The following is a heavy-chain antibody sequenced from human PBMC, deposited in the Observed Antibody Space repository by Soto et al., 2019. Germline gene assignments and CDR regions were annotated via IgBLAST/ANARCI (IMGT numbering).Heavy chain of an antibody. Sequence: QLVQSGGEVRKPGASVKVSCKASGYTFTSYGITWVRRAPGQGLEWMGWISAHNGNTNYAQKFQDRVTMTTDTSTSTAYMELRSLRSDDTAMYYCARDRAFSNCYYGFYFDYWGQGSLVTVSS. CDR2: ISAHNGNT. D-gene: IGHD3-22*01. CDR3: ARDRAFSNCYYGFYFDY. V-gene: IGHV1-18*01. CDR1: GYTFTSYG. J-gene: IGHJ4*02.